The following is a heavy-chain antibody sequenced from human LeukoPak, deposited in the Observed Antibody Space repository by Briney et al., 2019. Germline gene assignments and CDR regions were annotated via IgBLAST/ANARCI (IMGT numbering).Heavy chain of an antibody. J-gene: IGHJ4*02. D-gene: IGHD3-22*01. V-gene: IGHV4-59*12. CDR1: GGSISSYY. CDR2: IYYSGST. Sequence: SETLSLTCTVSGGSISSYYWSWIRQPPGKGLEWIGYIYYSGSTNYNPSLKSRVTISVDTSKNQFSLKLSSVTAADTAVYYCARRRTHYYDSSGYYYWGQGTLVTVSS. CDR3: ARRRTHYYDSSGYYY.